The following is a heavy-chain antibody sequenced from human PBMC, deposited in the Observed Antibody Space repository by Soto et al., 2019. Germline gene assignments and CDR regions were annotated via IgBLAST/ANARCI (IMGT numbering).Heavy chain of an antibody. D-gene: IGHD3-3*02. J-gene: IGHJ4*02. Sequence: QVQLQQWGAGLLKPSETLSLACAVYGGSFSGYYWSWIRQPPGKGLEWIGEINHSGSTNYNPSLKSRVTISVDTSKNQFSLKLSSVTAADTAVYYCARYGIFGVVPVQDYWGQGTLVTVSS. V-gene: IGHV4-34*01. CDR2: INHSGST. CDR1: GGSFSGYY. CDR3: ARYGIFGVVPVQDY.